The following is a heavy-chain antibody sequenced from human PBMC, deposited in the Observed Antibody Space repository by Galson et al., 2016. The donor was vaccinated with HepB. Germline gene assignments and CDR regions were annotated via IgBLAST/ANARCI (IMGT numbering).Heavy chain of an antibody. CDR2: INPSEGST. CDR3: AREPRAVGAT. D-gene: IGHD1-26*01. V-gene: IGHV1-46*01. CDR1: GYTFPSYY. J-gene: IGHJ1*01. Sequence: SVTVSCKASGYTFPSYYMPWVRQAPGQGLEWMGIINPSEGSTSYAQRFQGRVTMTRDTSTSTVYMELSSLRSEDTAVYYCAREPRAVGATWGQGTLVSVSS.